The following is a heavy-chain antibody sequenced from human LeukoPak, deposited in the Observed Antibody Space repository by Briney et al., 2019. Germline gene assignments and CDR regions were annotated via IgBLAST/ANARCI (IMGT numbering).Heavy chain of an antibody. D-gene: IGHD3-22*01. J-gene: IGHJ3*02. CDR1: GYTFTSHW. CDR3: ARHLNDYYDSSSSGAFDI. V-gene: IGHV5-51*01. CDR2: IYPGDSDT. Sequence: GESLKISCKGSGYTFTSHWIAWVRQMPGKGLEWMGIIYPGDSDTRYSPSFQGQVTISADKSISTAYLQWSSLKASDTAMYYCARHLNDYYDSSSSGAFDIWGQGTMVTVSS.